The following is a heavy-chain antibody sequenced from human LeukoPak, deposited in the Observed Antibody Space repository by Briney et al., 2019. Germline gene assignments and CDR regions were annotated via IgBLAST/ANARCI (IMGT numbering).Heavy chain of an antibody. CDR3: AKTGYSSSWFDY. J-gene: IGHJ4*02. Sequence: GGSLRLSCAASGLTFRSYAMSWVRQAPGKGLEWVSAISASGGNTYYADSVKGRFTISRDNSKNTLYLQMNSLRAEDTAVYYCAKTGYSSSWFDYWGQGTLVTVSS. D-gene: IGHD6-13*01. CDR1: GLTFRSYA. CDR2: ISASGGNT. V-gene: IGHV3-23*01.